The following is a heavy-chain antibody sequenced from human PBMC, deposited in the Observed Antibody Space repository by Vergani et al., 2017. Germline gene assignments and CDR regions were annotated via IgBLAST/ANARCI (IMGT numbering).Heavy chain of an antibody. Sequence: QLQLQESGPGLVKPSATLSLTCSVSGASIRSSNYYWGWIRQPPGKGLEWIASIYYSGSTYYNPSLKRRVTISVDTSKNQFSLMLSSVTAADTAVYFCARHSTVEWLVKLGWIDPWGQGILVTVSS. CDR1: GASIRSSNYY. CDR2: IYYSGST. D-gene: IGHD6-19*01. CDR3: ARHSTVEWLVKLGWIDP. J-gene: IGHJ5*02. V-gene: IGHV4-39*01.